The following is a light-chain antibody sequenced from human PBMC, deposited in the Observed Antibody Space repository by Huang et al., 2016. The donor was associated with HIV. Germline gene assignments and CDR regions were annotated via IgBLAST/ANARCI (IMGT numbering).Light chain of an antibody. J-gene: IGKJ5*01. V-gene: IGKV1-33*01. CDR3: QQYDNVPIT. CDR2: AAS. CDR1: QDISTY. Sequence: DIQMTQSPSSLSASVGDRVTITCQAGQDISTYLNWYQQKPGKAPKVLIYAASNLETGVPSRFIGSGSGTNFTFTISSLQPEDIATYYCQQYDNVPITFGQGTRLEI.